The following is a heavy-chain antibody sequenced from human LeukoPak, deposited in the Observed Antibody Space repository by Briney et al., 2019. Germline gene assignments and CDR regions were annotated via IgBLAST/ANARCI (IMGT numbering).Heavy chain of an antibody. CDR2: IYYSGST. CDR3: ARQEMRGYSSKGFDP. Sequence: SETLSLTCTVSGGSISSSSYYWGWTRQPPGKGLEWIGSIYYSGSTYYNPSLKSRVTISVDTSKNQFSLKLSSVIAADTAVYYCARQEMRGYSSKGFDPWGQGTLVTVSS. J-gene: IGHJ5*02. D-gene: IGHD5-18*01. CDR1: GGSISSSSYY. V-gene: IGHV4-39*01.